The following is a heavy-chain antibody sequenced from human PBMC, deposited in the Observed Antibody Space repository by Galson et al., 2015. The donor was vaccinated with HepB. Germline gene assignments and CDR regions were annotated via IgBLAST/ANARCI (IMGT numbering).Heavy chain of an antibody. V-gene: IGHV1-18*04. CDR1: GYTFTSYG. Sequence: SVKVSCKASGYTFTSYGISWVRQAPGQGLEWMGWISAYNGNANYAQKLQGRVTMTTDTSTSTAYMELRSLRSDDTAVYYCARDRLLYYYDSSGSRPTLDIWGQGTMVTVSS. CDR3: ARDRLLYYYDSSGSRPTLDI. CDR2: ISAYNGNA. D-gene: IGHD3-22*01. J-gene: IGHJ3*02.